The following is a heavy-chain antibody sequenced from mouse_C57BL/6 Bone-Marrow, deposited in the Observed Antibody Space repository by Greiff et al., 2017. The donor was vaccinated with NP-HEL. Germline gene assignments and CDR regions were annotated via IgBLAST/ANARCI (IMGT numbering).Heavy chain of an antibody. V-gene: IGHV1-75*01. CDR2: IFPGSGST. CDR1: GYTFTDYY. Sequence: VQLQQSGPELVKPGASVKISCKASGYTFTDYYINWVKQRPGQGLEWIGWIFPGSGSTYYNEKFKGKATLTVDKSSSTAYMLLSSLTSEDSAVYFCARKDGSSQAWFAYWGQGTLVTVSA. J-gene: IGHJ3*01. CDR3: ARKDGSSQAWFAY. D-gene: IGHD1-1*01.